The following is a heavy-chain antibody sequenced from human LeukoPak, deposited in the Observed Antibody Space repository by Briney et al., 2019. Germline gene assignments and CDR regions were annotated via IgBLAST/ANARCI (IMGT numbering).Heavy chain of an antibody. D-gene: IGHD5-24*01. V-gene: IGHV3-74*03. J-gene: IGHJ4*02. CDR2: ISPDGSTT. CDR1: GFTFSRYW. Sequence: TGGSLRLSCAASGFTFSRYWMHWVRQAPGKGLMWVSRISPDGSTTLYADSVKGRFTISRDNAKNSLYLQMNSLRDEDTAVYYCARAQDPTILSYFDYWGQGTLVTVSS. CDR3: ARAQDPTILSYFDY.